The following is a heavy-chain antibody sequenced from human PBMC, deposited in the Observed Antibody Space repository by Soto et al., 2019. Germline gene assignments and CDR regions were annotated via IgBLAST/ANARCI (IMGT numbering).Heavy chain of an antibody. CDR1: GGTFSSYA. CDR2: IIPIFGTA. V-gene: IGHV1-69*13. D-gene: IGHD6-13*01. J-gene: IGHJ5*02. Sequence: SVKVSCKASGGTFSSYAISWGRQAPGQGLEWMGGIIPIFGTANYAQKFQGRVTITADESTSTAYMELSSLRSEDTAVYYCARGSGAWQQLVPFDPWGQGTLVTVSS. CDR3: ARGSGAWQQLVPFDP.